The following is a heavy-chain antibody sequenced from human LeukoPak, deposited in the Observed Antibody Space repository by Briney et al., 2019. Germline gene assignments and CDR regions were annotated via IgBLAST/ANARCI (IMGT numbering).Heavy chain of an antibody. J-gene: IGHJ4*02. CDR3: ARTIVATITHDY. D-gene: IGHD5-12*01. CDR2: ISSSSSYT. V-gene: IGHV3-11*06. Sequence: PGGSLRLSCAASGFTFSDYYMSWIRQAPGKGLEWVSYISSSSSYTNYADSVKGRFTISRDNAKNSLYLQMNSLRAEDTAVYYCARTIVATITHDYWGQGTLVTVSS. CDR1: GFTFSDYY.